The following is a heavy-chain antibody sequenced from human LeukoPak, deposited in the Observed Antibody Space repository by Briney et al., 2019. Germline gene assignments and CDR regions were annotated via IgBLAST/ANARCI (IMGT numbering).Heavy chain of an antibody. CDR2: INHSGST. V-gene: IGHV4-34*01. D-gene: IGHD2-2*01. J-gene: IGHJ4*02. Sequence: PSETLSLTCAVYGGSFSGYYWSWIRQPPGKGLEWIGEINHSGSTNYNPSLKSRVTISADTSKNQFSLKLSSVTAADTAVYYCARGYYCSSTSCYDYWGQGILVTVSS. CDR1: GGSFSGYY. CDR3: ARGYYCSSTSCYDY.